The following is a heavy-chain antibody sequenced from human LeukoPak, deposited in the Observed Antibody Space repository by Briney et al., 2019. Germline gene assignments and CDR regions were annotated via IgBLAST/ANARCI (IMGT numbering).Heavy chain of an antibody. V-gene: IGHV4-34*01. CDR3: ARGRWYGTKNYFDY. J-gene: IGHJ4*02. D-gene: IGHD6-13*01. Sequence: PPETLSLTCAVYGGSFSGYYWSWIRQPPGKGLEWIGEINHSGSTNYNPSLKSRVTISVDTSKNQFSLKLSSVTAADTAVYYCARGRWYGTKNYFDYWGQGTLVTFSS. CDR1: GGSFSGYY. CDR2: INHSGST.